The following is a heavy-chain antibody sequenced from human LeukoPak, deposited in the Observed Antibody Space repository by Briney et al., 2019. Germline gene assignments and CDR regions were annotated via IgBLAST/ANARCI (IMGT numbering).Heavy chain of an antibody. CDR3: ATIQGYLAY. CDR1: GFTASIYG. J-gene: IGHJ4*02. Sequence: GGSLRLSCEASGFTASIYGMTWVRQAPGEWLESLSSIVGSAVTTYYADSVKRRFNISTDNSKNTLYLQLNSLRAKDTAVYYCATIQGYLAYWGQGTLATVSA. CDR2: IVGSAVTT. V-gene: IGHV3-23*01.